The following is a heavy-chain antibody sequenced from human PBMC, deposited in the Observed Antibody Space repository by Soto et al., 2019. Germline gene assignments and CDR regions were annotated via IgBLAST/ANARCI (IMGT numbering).Heavy chain of an antibody. CDR3: ARVDGYSSSWPFDY. D-gene: IGHD6-13*01. CDR2: IWYDGSNK. CDR1: GFTFSSYG. V-gene: IGHV3-33*01. Sequence: QVQLVESGGGVVQPGRSLRLSCAASGFTFSSYGMHWVRQAPGKGLEWVAVIWYDGSNKYYADSVKGRFTISRDNSKNPLYLQMNSLRAEDTAVYYCARVDGYSSSWPFDYWGQGTLVTVSS. J-gene: IGHJ4*02.